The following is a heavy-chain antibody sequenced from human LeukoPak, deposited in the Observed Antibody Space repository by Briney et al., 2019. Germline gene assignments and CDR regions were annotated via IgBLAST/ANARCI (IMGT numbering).Heavy chain of an antibody. CDR3: VKLSEAQLDRRQYYFDY. CDR1: GFTFSSYG. V-gene: IGHV1-24*01. D-gene: IGHD2-15*01. Sequence: GGSLRLSYAASGFTFSSYGMHWVRQAPGKGLEWMGGFDPEVGETIYAQKFRGRVTMTEDTSPDTAYMELSSLRSEDTAVYYCVKLSEAQLDRRQYYFDYWGQGTLVTVSS. J-gene: IGHJ4*02. CDR2: FDPEVGET.